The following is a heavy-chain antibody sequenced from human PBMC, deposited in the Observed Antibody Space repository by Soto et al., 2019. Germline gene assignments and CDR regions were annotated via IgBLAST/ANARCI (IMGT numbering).Heavy chain of an antibody. CDR3: AKDLSDAFDI. CDR2: ISYDGSNK. J-gene: IGHJ3*02. Sequence: PGGSLRLSCAASGFTFSSYGMHWGRQAPGKGLEWVAVISYDGSNKYYADSVKGRFTISRDNSKNTLYLQMNSLRAEDTAVYYCAKDLSDAFDIWGQGKMVTVSS. CDR1: GFTFSSYG. V-gene: IGHV3-30*18.